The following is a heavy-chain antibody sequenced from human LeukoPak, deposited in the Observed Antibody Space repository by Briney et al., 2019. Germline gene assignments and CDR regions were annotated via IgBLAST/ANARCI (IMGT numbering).Heavy chain of an antibody. CDR2: INTNTGNP. V-gene: IGHV7-4-1*02. J-gene: IGHJ5*02. CDR1: GYTLTSYA. CDR3: ARETGAAAGNLEVNWFDP. D-gene: IGHD6-13*01. Sequence: ASVKVSCKASGYTLTSYAMNWVRQAPGQGLEWMGWINTNTGNPTYAQGFTGRFVFSLDTSVSTAYLQISSLKAEDTAVYYCARETGAAAGNLEVNWFDPWGQGTLVTVSS.